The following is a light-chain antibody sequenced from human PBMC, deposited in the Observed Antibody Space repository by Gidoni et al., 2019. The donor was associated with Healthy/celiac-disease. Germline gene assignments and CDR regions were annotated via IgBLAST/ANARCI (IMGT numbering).Light chain of an antibody. CDR2: AAS. CDR3: QQYYSYPWT. V-gene: IGKV1-8*01. CDR1: QGISSY. J-gene: IGKJ1*01. Sequence: AIRITQQPSSLSASTGDRVTIPCRASQGISSYLAWYQQKPGQAPRLLIYAASTLQSGVPSRFSGSGSGTDFTLTISCLQSEDFATYYCQQYYSYPWTFGQGTKLEIK.